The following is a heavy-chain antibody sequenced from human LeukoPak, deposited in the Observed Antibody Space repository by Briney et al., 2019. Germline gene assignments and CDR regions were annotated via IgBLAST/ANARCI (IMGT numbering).Heavy chain of an antibody. CDR3: ARGNDGDYVNYYYGMDV. D-gene: IGHD4-17*01. Sequence: SETLSLTCTVSGGSISSSSYCWGWIRQPPGKGLEWIGGIYYSGSTYYNPSLKGRVTISVDTSKNQFSLKLSSVTAADTAVYYCARGNDGDYVNYYYGMDVWGQGTTVTVSS. CDR2: IYYSGST. V-gene: IGHV4-39*07. J-gene: IGHJ6*02. CDR1: GGSISSSSYC.